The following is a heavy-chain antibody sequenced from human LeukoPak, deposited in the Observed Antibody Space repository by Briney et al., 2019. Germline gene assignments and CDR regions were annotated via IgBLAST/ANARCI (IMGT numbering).Heavy chain of an antibody. CDR2: INHSGST. Sequence: SETLPLTCAVYGGSFSGYYWSWIRQPPGKGLEWIGEINHSGSTNYNPSLKSRVTISVDTSKNQFSLKLSSVTAADTAVYYCARGFKVVVAANWFDPWGQGTLVTVSS. CDR1: GGSFSGYY. D-gene: IGHD2-15*01. CDR3: ARGFKVVVAANWFDP. J-gene: IGHJ5*02. V-gene: IGHV4-34*01.